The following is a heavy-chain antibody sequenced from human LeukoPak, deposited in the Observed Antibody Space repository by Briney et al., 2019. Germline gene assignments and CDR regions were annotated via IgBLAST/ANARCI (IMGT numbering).Heavy chain of an antibody. CDR1: GFTFSNYA. J-gene: IGHJ4*02. V-gene: IGHV3-23*01. CDR2: ISASGGST. D-gene: IGHD2-2*01. Sequence: GGSLRLSCAASGFTFSNYAMSWVRQAPGKGLEWVSDISASGGSTYYADSVKGRFTSSRDHSQNTLYLQMNSLRAEDTAVYYCAKLGCSSTSCSMPLGYWGQGTLVTVSS. CDR3: AKLGCSSTSCSMPLGY.